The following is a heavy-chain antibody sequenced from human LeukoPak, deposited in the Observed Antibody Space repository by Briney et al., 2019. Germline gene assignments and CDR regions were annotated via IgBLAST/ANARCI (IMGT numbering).Heavy chain of an antibody. Sequence: ASVKVSCKASGYTFSSYGISWVRQAPGQGLEWMGWISAYNGNTNYAQKFQGRVTITTDESTSTAYMELSSLRSEDTAVYYCATGYSSSWADYWGQGTLVTVSS. CDR3: ATGYSSSWADY. V-gene: IGHV1-18*01. J-gene: IGHJ4*02. CDR2: ISAYNGNT. CDR1: GYTFSSYG. D-gene: IGHD6-13*01.